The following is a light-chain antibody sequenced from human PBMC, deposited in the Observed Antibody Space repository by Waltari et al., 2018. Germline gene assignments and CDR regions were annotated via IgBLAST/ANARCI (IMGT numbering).Light chain of an antibody. CDR2: SNN. CDR1: SSNLGAGYD. Sequence: QSVLTQPPSVSGAPGQSLTIPCTGTSSNLGAGYDVHWYQQFPGTAPKLLIYSNNNRPSGVPGRFSASKSGTSASLAITGLQAEDEADYYCQSYDKLLSGSLFGGGTKLTV. J-gene: IGLJ3*02. V-gene: IGLV1-40*01. CDR3: QSYDKLLSGSL.